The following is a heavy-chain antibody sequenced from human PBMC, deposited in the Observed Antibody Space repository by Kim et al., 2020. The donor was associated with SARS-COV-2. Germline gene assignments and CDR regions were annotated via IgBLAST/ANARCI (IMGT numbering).Heavy chain of an antibody. J-gene: IGHJ4*02. V-gene: IGHV4-39*07. CDR3: ARSNHGDRIVVVPAAQYFDY. CDR2: IYYSGST. CDR1: GGSISSSSYY. D-gene: IGHD2-2*01. Sequence: SETLSLTCTVSGGSISSSSYYWGWIRQPPGKGLEWIGSIYYSGSTYYNPSLKSRVTISVDTSKNQFSLKLSSVTAADTAVYYCARSNHGDRIVVVPAAQYFDYWGQGTLVTVSS.